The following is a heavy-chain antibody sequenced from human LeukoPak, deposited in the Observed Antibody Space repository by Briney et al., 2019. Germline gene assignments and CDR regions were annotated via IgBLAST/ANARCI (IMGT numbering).Heavy chain of an antibody. Sequence: GGSLRLSCAASGFTFSSYAMSWVRQAPGKGLEWVSAISGSGGSTYYADSVKGRFTISRDNGKSSLFLQMNNLRAEDTALYYCARDHGAYGSGRTPHPVDFWGQGTLVTVSS. CDR2: ISGSGGST. D-gene: IGHD3-10*01. J-gene: IGHJ4*02. CDR1: GFTFSSYA. CDR3: ARDHGAYGSGRTPHPVDF. V-gene: IGHV3-23*01.